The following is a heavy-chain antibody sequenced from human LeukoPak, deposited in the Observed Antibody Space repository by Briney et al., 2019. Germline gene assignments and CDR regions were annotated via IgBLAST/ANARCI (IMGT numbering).Heavy chain of an antibody. CDR1: GFTFSSYS. V-gene: IGHV3-21*01. D-gene: IGHD6-13*01. J-gene: IGHJ6*04. Sequence: GGSLRLSCAASGFTFSSYSMNWVRQAPGKGLEWVSSISSSSSYIYYADSVKGRFTISRDNAKNSLYLQMNSLRAEDTAVYYCARDRSRGSWYGMDVWGKGTTVTLSS. CDR3: ARDRSRGSWYGMDV. CDR2: ISSSSSYI.